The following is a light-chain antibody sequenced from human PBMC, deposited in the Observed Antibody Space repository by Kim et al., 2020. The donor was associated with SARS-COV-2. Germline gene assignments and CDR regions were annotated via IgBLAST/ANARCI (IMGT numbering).Light chain of an antibody. CDR3: QQRDSWPPAVS. J-gene: IGKJ4*01. V-gene: IGKV3-11*01. CDR1: QSIDTS. CDR2: DAS. Sequence: PGERATLSCRASQSIDTSLAWYQRRPGQAPRLLVYDASIRATGVPDRFSGSGSGTDFTLTIRSLEPEDFSTYYCQQRDSWPPAVSFGGGTKVDIK.